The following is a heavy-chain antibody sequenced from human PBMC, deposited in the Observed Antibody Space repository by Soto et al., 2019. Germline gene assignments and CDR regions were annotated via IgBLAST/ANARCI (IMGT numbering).Heavy chain of an antibody. D-gene: IGHD3-10*01. V-gene: IGHV4-39*01. Sequence: SETLSLTCTVSGGSISNSHYWGWIRQPPGKGLEWIGSIYYTGSTYYNPSLKSRVTISVDTSKNQFSLKLSSVTAVDTAVYYCATLWFGEGNYWGQGTLVTVSS. J-gene: IGHJ4*02. CDR1: GGSISNSHY. CDR3: ATLWFGEGNY. CDR2: IYYTGST.